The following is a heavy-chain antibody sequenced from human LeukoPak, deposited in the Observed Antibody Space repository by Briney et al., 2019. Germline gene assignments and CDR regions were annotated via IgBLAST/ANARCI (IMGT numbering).Heavy chain of an antibody. CDR2: IYYIGST. J-gene: IGHJ4*02. Sequence: PSETLSLTCTVSGGSISSYYWSWIRQPPGKGLEWIGYIYYIGSTNYNPSLKSRVTISVDTSKNQFSLKLSSVTAADTAVYYCARDRYIYGSEDRFGYWGQGTLVTVSS. D-gene: IGHD5-18*01. V-gene: IGHV4-59*01. CDR1: GGSISSYY. CDR3: ARDRYIYGSEDRFGY.